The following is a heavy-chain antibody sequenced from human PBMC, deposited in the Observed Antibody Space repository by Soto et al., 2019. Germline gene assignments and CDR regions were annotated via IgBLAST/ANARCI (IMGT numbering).Heavy chain of an antibody. V-gene: IGHV1-69*06. D-gene: IGHD2-15*01. CDR3: AREYCSGGSCLYYQYYGMDV. J-gene: IGHJ6*02. CDR1: GGTFSSYA. CDR2: IIPIFGTA. Sequence: SVKVSCKASGGTFSSYAISWVRQAPGQGLEWMGGIIPIFGTANYAQKFQGRVTITADKSTSTAYMELSSLRSEDTAGYYCAREYCSGGSCLYYQYYGMDVWGRGTTVTVSS.